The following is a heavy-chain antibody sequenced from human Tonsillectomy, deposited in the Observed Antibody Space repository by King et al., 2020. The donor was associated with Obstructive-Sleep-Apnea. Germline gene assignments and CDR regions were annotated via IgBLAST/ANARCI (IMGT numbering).Heavy chain of an antibody. J-gene: IGHJ2*01. Sequence: VQLQESGPGLVKPSETLSLTCIVSGGSISSYYWSWIRQPPGKGLQWIGYISYSGSTIYNPSLTSRVTISLDTSKNQFSLKLSSVTAADTAVYYCARPSPGDILSSWNFDLWGRGTRVSVSS. CDR2: ISYSGST. CDR3: ARPSPGDILSSWNFDL. CDR1: GGSISSYY. D-gene: IGHD3-9*01. V-gene: IGHV4-59*08.